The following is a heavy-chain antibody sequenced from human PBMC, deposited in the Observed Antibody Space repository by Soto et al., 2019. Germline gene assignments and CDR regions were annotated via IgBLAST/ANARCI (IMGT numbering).Heavy chain of an antibody. CDR3: ARDRGYCSGGSCYSGASWFDP. V-gene: IGHV1-69*01. CDR2: IIPIFGTA. D-gene: IGHD2-15*01. CDR1: GGTFSSYA. J-gene: IGHJ5*02. Sequence: QVQLVQSGAEVKKPGSSVKVSCKASGGTFSSYAISWVRQAPGQGLEWMGGIIPIFGTANYAQKFQGRVTITADESTSTAYMELSSRRSEDTAVYYCARDRGYCSGGSCYSGASWFDPWGQGTLVTVSS.